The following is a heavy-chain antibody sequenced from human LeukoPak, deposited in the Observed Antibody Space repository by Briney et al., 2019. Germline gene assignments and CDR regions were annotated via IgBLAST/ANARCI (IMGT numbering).Heavy chain of an antibody. CDR2: IIPIFGTA. CDR3: ACTATKYSSGWYVAHDY. J-gene: IGHJ4*02. D-gene: IGHD6-19*01. Sequence: GASVEVSCKASGGTFSSYAISWVRQAPGQGLEWMGGIIPIFGTANYAQKFQGRVTITTDESTSTAYMELSSPRSEDTAVYYCACTATKYSSGWYVAHDYWGQGTLVTVSS. V-gene: IGHV1-69*05. CDR1: GGTFSSYA.